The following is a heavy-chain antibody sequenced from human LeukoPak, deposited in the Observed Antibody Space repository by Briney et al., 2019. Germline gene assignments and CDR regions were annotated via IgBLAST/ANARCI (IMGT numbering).Heavy chain of an antibody. CDR1: GGSFRDYY. CDR2: INHSGST. J-gene: IGHJ6*03. V-gene: IGHV4-34*01. Sequence: SETLSLTCAVYGGSFRDYYWTWIRQPPGKGLEWIGEINHSGSTNYNPSLKSPVTISVDTSKNQFSLKLSSVTAADTAVYYCARGSSAFDTYYYYYMDVWGKGTTVTVSS. D-gene: IGHD3-22*01. CDR3: ARGSSAFDTYYYYYMDV.